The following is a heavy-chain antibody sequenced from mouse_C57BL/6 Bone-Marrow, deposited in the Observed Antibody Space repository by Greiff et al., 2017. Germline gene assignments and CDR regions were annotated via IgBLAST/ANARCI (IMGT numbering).Heavy chain of an antibody. J-gene: IGHJ2*02. D-gene: IGHD2-1*01. CDR1: GFTFTSYW. CDR3: TCNYYFDY. Sequence: VQLMQSGTVLARPGASVKMSCKTSGFTFTSYWMHWVQQRPGQGLEWIGAIHPGTSDTSYNQKFKGKAKLTAVTSASTAYMELSSLTKEDPAVYYCTCNYYFDYWGQGTSLTVSS. V-gene: IGHV1-5*01. CDR2: IHPGTSDT.